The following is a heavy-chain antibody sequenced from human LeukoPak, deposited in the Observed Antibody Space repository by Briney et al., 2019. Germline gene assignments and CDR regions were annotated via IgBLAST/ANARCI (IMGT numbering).Heavy chain of an antibody. D-gene: IGHD3-10*01. CDR1: GYTFTSYA. V-gene: IGHV1-3*01. CDR3: AHVMRFGSYFDY. CDR2: INAGNGNT. Sequence: ASVKVSCKASGYTFTSYAMHWVRQAPGQRLEWMGWINAGNGNTKYSQKFQGRVTITRDTSASTAYMELSSLRSEDTAVYYCAHVMRFGSYFDYWGQGTLVTVSS. J-gene: IGHJ4*02.